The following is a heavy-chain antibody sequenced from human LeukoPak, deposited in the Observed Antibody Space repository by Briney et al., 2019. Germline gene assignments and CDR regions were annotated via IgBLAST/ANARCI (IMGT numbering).Heavy chain of an antibody. J-gene: IGHJ6*03. D-gene: IGHD3-10*01. CDR2: ISSSSSYI. Sequence: GGSLRLSCATSGFTFSSYSMNWVRQAPGKGLEWVSSISSSSSYIYYADSVKGRFTISRDNAKNSLYLQMNSLRAEDTAVYYCARDYGSGSYLSAYYYYYMDVWGKGTTVTVSS. V-gene: IGHV3-21*01. CDR1: GFTFSSYS. CDR3: ARDYGSGSYLSAYYYYYMDV.